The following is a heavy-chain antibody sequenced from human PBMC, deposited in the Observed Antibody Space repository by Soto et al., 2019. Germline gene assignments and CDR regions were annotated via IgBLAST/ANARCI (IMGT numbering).Heavy chain of an antibody. D-gene: IGHD6-13*01. Sequence: GGSLRLSCAVAGFTFDDNAMHWVRQAPEKGLEWVSGINWKSDIYYADSVKGRFTISRDNAKNSLYLQMNSLRAEDTAVYYCARAFRYSSTALDYWGQGTLVTVSS. CDR1: GFTFDDNA. J-gene: IGHJ4*02. CDR2: INWKSDI. CDR3: ARAFRYSSTALDY. V-gene: IGHV3-9*01.